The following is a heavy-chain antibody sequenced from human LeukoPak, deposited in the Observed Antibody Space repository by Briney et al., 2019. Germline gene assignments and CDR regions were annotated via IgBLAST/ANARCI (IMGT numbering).Heavy chain of an antibody. CDR3: ARVPYCSGGSCNYYYYYGMDV. Sequence: PSETLSLTCAVYGGSLSGYYWSWICQPPGKGLEWIGEINHSGSTNYNPSLKSRVTISVDTSKNQFSLKLSSVTAADTAVYYCARVPYCSGGSCNYYYYYGMDVWGQGTTVTVSS. D-gene: IGHD2-15*01. J-gene: IGHJ6*02. V-gene: IGHV4-34*01. CDR1: GGSLSGYY. CDR2: INHSGST.